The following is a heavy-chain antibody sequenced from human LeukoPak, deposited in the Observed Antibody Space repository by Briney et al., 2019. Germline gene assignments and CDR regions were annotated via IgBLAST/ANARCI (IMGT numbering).Heavy chain of an antibody. CDR1: GFTFSTFG. J-gene: IGHJ4*02. Sequence: GGSLRLSCAASGFAASGFTFSTFGMHWVRQAPGKGLEWVAFIRYDGSNKYYGDSVKGRFTISRDNSKNTLYLQMNSLRAEDTAVYYCARGGYYNILTNFRSRISGFDYWGQGTLVTVSS. D-gene: IGHD3-9*01. V-gene: IGHV3-30*02. CDR2: IRYDGSNK. CDR3: ARGGYYNILTNFRSRISGFDY.